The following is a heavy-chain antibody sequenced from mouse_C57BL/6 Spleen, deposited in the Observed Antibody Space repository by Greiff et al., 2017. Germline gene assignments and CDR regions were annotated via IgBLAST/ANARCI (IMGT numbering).Heavy chain of an antibody. V-gene: IGHV5-17*01. Sequence: EVHLVESGGGLVKPGGSLKLSCAASGFTFSDYGMHWVRQAPEKGLEWVAYISSGSSTIYYAETVKGRFTISRDNAKNTLFLQMTSLRSEDTAMXYCAMDYYGSSYDAMDYWGQGTSVTVSS. CDR1: GFTFSDYG. J-gene: IGHJ4*01. D-gene: IGHD1-1*01. CDR2: ISSGSSTI. CDR3: AMDYYGSSYDAMDY.